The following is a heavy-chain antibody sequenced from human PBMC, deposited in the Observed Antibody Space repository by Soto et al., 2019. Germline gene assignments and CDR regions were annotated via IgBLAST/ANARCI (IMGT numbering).Heavy chain of an antibody. Sequence: ASVKVSCKASGYTFTSYDINWVRQATGQGLEWMGWMNPNSGNTGYAQKFQGRVTMTRNTSISTAYMELSSLRSEDTAVYYYARDYGDHRGYYYYYYMDVWGKGTTVTVSS. CDR1: GYTFTSYD. J-gene: IGHJ6*03. CDR3: ARDYGDHRGYYYYYYMDV. V-gene: IGHV1-8*01. D-gene: IGHD4-17*01. CDR2: MNPNSGNT.